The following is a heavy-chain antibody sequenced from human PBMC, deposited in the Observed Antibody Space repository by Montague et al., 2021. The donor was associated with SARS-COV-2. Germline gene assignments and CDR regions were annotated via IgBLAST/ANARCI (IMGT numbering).Heavy chain of an antibody. CDR1: GDSVSSNTVA. CDR3: ARDPEYSIDY. D-gene: IGHD6-6*01. CDR2: TYYRSKWYN. J-gene: IGHJ4*02. Sequence: CAISGDSVSSNTVAWNWFRQSPSRGLEWLGRTYYRSKWYNDYAVSMQSRVTINPDTSKNQFSLHVNSVTPEDTAVYYCARDPEYSIDYWGQELLVTVSS. V-gene: IGHV6-1*01.